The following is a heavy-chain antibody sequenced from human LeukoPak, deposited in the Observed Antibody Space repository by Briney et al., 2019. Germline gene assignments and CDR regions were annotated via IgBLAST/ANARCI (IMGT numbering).Heavy chain of an antibody. J-gene: IGHJ4*02. CDR3: ARDRSSSWYRGYFDY. V-gene: IGHV4-34*01. D-gene: IGHD6-13*01. CDR1: GGSFSGYY. CDR2: INHSGST. Sequence: PSETLSLTCAVYGGSFSGYYWSWIRQPPGKGREWIGEINHSGSTNYNPSLKSRVTISVDTSKNQFSLRLSSVTAADTAVYYCARDRSSSWYRGYFDYWGQGTLVTVSS.